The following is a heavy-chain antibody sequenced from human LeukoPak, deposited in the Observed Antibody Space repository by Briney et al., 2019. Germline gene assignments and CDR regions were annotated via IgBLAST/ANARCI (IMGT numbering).Heavy chain of an antibody. Sequence: GGSLRLSCAASGFTFSSYSMNWVRPAPGKGVEWVSSISSSSSYIYYADSVKGRFTISRDNAKNSLYLQMNSLRAEDTAVYYCARDRRSGGEAGPDYWGQGTLVTVSS. CDR1: GFTFSSYS. V-gene: IGHV3-21*01. D-gene: IGHD3-10*01. CDR2: ISSSSSYI. CDR3: ARDRRSGGEAGPDY. J-gene: IGHJ4*02.